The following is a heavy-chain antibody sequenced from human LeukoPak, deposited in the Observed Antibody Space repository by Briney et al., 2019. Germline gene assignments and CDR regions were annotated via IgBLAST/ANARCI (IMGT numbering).Heavy chain of an antibody. Sequence: SETLSLTCAVYGGSFSGYYWSWIRQPPGKGLEWIGEINHSGSTNYNPSLKSRVTISVDTSKNQFSLKLSSVTAADTAVYYCARGPGTIFAVVIIGMVWFDPWGQGTLVTVSS. CDR1: GGSFSGYY. CDR2: INHSGST. D-gene: IGHD3-3*01. V-gene: IGHV4-34*01. CDR3: ARGPGTIFAVVIIGMVWFDP. J-gene: IGHJ5*02.